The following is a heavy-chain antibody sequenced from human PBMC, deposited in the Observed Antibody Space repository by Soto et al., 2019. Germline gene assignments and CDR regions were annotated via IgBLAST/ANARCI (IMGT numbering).Heavy chain of an antibody. CDR1: GFTFSSYT. J-gene: IGHJ4*02. CDR2: ISSSSRSI. CDR3: ARGDGRDY. Sequence: EVQLVESGGGLVKPGGSLRLSCAASGFTFSSYTMNWVRQAPGKGLEWVSSISSSSRSIYYADSVKGRFTITRDNAKDSLYLQMNSLRAEDTAVFYCARGDGRDYWGQGTLVTVSS. D-gene: IGHD2-21*01. V-gene: IGHV3-21*01.